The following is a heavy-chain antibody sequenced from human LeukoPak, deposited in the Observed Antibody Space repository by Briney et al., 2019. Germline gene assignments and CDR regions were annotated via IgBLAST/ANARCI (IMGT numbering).Heavy chain of an antibody. CDR3: AKGDYYDLDY. Sequence: PGGSLGLSCTASGFTFSNFGMNWVRQAPGKGLEWVSIITSGVGITYYADSVKGRFTISRDNSRNTLYLQMNSLRAEDTAVYYCAKGDYYDLDYWGQGTLVTVSS. V-gene: IGHV3-23*01. CDR2: ITSGVGIT. CDR1: GFTFSNFG. J-gene: IGHJ4*02. D-gene: IGHD3-22*01.